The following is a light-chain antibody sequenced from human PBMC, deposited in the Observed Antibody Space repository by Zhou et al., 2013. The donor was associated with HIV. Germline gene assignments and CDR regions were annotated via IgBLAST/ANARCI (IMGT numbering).Light chain of an antibody. CDR3: QQYYDWPPVT. V-gene: IGKV3-15*01. CDR2: GAS. Sequence: EIVLTQSPVTLSLSPGERVTLSCRASQSVSTYLAWYQHKPGQAPRLLIYGASTRATGIPARFSGSGSGTEFTLTVSSLQSEDFAVYYCQQYYDWPPVTFGGGTKVEI. CDR1: QSVSTY. J-gene: IGKJ4*01.